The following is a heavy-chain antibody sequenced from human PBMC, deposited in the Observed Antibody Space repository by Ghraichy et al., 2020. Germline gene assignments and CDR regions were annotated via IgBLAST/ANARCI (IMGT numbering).Heavy chain of an antibody. Sequence: GGSLRLSCAASGFTFSSYSMNWVRQAPGKGLEWVSSISSSSSYIYYADSVKGRFTISRDNAKNSLYLQMNSLRAEDTAVYYCARDEQTFWTTVNHFDYWGQGTLVTVSS. D-gene: IGHD4-11*01. J-gene: IGHJ4*02. CDR1: GFTFSSYS. V-gene: IGHV3-21*01. CDR3: ARDEQTFWTTVNHFDY. CDR2: ISSSSSYI.